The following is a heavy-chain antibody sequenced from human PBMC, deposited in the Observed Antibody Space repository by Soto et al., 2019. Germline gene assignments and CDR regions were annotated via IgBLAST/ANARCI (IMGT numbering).Heavy chain of an antibody. Sequence: QVQLQESGPGLVNPSQTLSLTCTVSGGSMNSGHYYWTWIRQAPGKGLEWIGYIDNSGCTYYNPTLKSGFTMSVDTSKNQFSLKLTSVTAADTAVYYCARERPWGGLDVWGQGTTVTVSS. J-gene: IGHJ6*02. V-gene: IGHV4-30-4*01. CDR1: GGSMNSGHYY. CDR3: ARERPWGGLDV. D-gene: IGHD1-26*01. CDR2: IDNSGCT.